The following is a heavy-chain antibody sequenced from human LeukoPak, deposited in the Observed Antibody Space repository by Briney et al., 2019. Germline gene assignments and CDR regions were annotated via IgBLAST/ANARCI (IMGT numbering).Heavy chain of an antibody. CDR1: GFTFSSYA. CDR3: AKYSSGRGYFDY. CDR2: ISGSGGST. Sequence: PGGSLRLSCAASGFTFSSYATSWVRQAPGKGLEWVSAISGSGGSTYYADSVKGRFTISRDNSKNTLYLQMNSLRAEDTAVYYCAKYSSGRGYFDYWGQGTLVTVSS. D-gene: IGHD6-19*01. J-gene: IGHJ4*02. V-gene: IGHV3-23*01.